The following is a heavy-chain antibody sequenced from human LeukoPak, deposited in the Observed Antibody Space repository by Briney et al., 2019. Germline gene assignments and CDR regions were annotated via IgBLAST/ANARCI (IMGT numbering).Heavy chain of an antibody. Sequence: GGSLRLSCAASGFTFSDSYMTWIRQAPGKGLEWGSFISNTGDSIYYADSVKGRFTTSRDNAKSSLSLQMNSLRAEDTAVYYCGRGHWVCDYWGQGALVTVSS. D-gene: IGHD7-27*01. CDR3: GRGHWVCDY. V-gene: IGHV3-11*04. CDR2: ISNTGDSI. J-gene: IGHJ4*02. CDR1: GFTFSDSY.